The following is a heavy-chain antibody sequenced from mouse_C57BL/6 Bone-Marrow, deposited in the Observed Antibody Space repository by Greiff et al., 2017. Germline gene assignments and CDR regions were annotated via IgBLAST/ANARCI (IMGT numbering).Heavy chain of an antibody. CDR3: SRQVTTVLATKYFDV. Sequence: EVQLVESGGGLVKPGGSLKLSCAASGFTFSSYTMSWVRQTPEQRLQWVAAISGGGGNTYYPASVKGRFTISRDNDKNILYLQMSRLRSEDTALYYCSRQVTTVLATKYFDVWGTGTTVTVSS. CDR1: GFTFSSYT. V-gene: IGHV5-9*01. D-gene: IGHD1-1*01. J-gene: IGHJ1*03. CDR2: ISGGGGNT.